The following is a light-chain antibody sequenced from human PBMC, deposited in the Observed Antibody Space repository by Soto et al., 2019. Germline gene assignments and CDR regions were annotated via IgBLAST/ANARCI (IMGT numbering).Light chain of an antibody. CDR1: QSVSSSY. V-gene: IGKV3-20*01. J-gene: IGKJ1*01. Sequence: EIVLTQSPGTLSLSPGERATLSCRASQSVSSSYLAWYQQKPGQAPRLLIYGASSRATGIPDRFSGCGSGTDFILTISRLEPEDFAVYYCQQYGSSRTFGQGTKVEIK. CDR3: QQYGSSRT. CDR2: GAS.